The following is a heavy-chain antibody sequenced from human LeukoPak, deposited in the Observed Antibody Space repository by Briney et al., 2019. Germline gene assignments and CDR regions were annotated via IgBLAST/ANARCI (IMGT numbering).Heavy chain of an antibody. Sequence: GGPLRLSCAASGFTVSSNYMSWVRQAPGKGLEWVSIIYSGGTTYYADSVKGRSTISRDNSKNTLYLQMNSLRAEDTAVYYCARESSGSYSDWGQGTLVTVSS. CDR2: IYSGGTT. J-gene: IGHJ4*02. D-gene: IGHD1-26*01. CDR1: GFTVSSNY. CDR3: ARESSGSYSD. V-gene: IGHV3-53*01.